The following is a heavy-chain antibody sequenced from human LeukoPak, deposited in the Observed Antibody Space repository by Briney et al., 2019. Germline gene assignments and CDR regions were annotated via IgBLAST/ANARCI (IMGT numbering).Heavy chain of an antibody. CDR1: GFTFSGYA. D-gene: IGHD4-11*01. CDR2: ITGSGLST. CDR3: AKSYRNYDY. J-gene: IGHJ4*02. V-gene: IGHV3-23*01. Sequence: GASLRLSCSASGFTFSGYAMTWVRQAPGKGLEWVSSITGSGLSTYYADSVKGRFTISRDNSKNTLYLQVNSLRVEDTAVYYCAKSYRNYDYWGQGTLVTVSS.